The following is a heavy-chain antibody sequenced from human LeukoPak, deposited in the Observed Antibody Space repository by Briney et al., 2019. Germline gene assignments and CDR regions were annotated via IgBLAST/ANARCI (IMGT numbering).Heavy chain of an antibody. Sequence: GGSLRLSCTASGFTFGDYAMSWFRQAPGKGMEWISYISSSSNSIYYADSVKGRFTISRDNAKNSLYLQMNSLRAEDTAVYYCARARHYYDNSGYYFFDYWGQGTLVTVSS. V-gene: IGHV3-48*01. D-gene: IGHD3-22*01. J-gene: IGHJ4*02. CDR2: ISSSSNSI. CDR1: GFTFGDYA. CDR3: ARARHYYDNSGYYFFDY.